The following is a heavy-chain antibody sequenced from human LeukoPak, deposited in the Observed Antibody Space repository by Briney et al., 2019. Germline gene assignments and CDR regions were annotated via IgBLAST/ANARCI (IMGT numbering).Heavy chain of an antibody. V-gene: IGHV3-64*01. CDR2: ISSNGGST. Sequence: GGSLRLSCAASGFTFSSYAVHWVRQAPGKGLEYVSAISSNGGSTYYANSVKGRFTISRDNSKNTLYLQMGSLRAEDMAVYYCAGEAYSSGWYGANGGYFQHWGQGTLVTVSS. J-gene: IGHJ1*01. CDR3: AGEAYSSGWYGANGGYFQH. CDR1: GFTFSSYA. D-gene: IGHD6-19*01.